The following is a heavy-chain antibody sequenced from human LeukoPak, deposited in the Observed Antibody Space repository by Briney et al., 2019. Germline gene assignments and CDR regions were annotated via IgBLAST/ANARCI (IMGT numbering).Heavy chain of an antibody. J-gene: IGHJ4*02. V-gene: IGHV4-39*02. CDR3: AREGGPYRPLDY. CDR1: GGSISSSSYY. Sequence: SETLSLTCSVSGGSISSSSYYWGWIRQPPGKGLEWIGLIHYTGSTYYNPSLKSRVTISVDTSKNQFSLNLSSVTAADTAVYYCAREGGPYRPLDYSGQGTLVTVAS. CDR2: IHYTGST.